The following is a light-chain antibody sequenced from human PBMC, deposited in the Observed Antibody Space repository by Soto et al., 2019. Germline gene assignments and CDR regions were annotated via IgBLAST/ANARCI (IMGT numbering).Light chain of an antibody. Sequence: QSALTQPASVSGSPGQSITISCTGTSSDVGGYDYVSWYQQHPGKAPKLMIYDVTNRPSGVSNRLSGSKSGNTASLTSSGLQAADAADYFCSSYSSSGTLVVFGGGTKLTVL. J-gene: IGLJ2*01. V-gene: IGLV2-14*03. CDR3: SSYSSSGTLVV. CDR2: DVT. CDR1: SSDVGGYDY.